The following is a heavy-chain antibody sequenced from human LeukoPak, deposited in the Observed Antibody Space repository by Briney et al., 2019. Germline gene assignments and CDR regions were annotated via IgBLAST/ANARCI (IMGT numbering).Heavy chain of an antibody. V-gene: IGHV3-7*01. CDR2: IKQDGSEK. Sequence: GGSLRLXCAASGFIFSSCWMSWVRQSPGKGLEWVANIKQDGSEKYYVDSVKGRFTISRDNAKNSLYLQMNSLRAEDTAVYYCASSTRGTDYWGQGTLVTVSS. J-gene: IGHJ4*02. D-gene: IGHD2-2*01. CDR1: GFIFSSCW. CDR3: ASSTRGTDY.